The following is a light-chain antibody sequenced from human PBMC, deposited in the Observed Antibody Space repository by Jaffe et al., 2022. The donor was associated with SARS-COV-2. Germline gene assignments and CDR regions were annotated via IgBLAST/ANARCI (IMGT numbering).Light chain of an antibody. V-gene: IGLV1-51*02. CDR3: GTWDSSLSAYV. J-gene: IGLJ1*01. Sequence: QSVLTQPPSVSAAPGQRVTISCSGSSSNIGNNYVSWYQQLPGTAPELLIYENNKRPSGIPDRFSGSKSGTSGTLGITGLQTGDEADYYCGTWDSSLSAYVFGAGTKVTVL. CDR1: SSNIGNNY. CDR2: ENN.